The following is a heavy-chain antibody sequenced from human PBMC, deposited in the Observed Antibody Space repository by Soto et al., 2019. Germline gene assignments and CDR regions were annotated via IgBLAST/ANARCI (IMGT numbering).Heavy chain of an antibody. V-gene: IGHV3-21*01. CDR1: GFTFSSYS. CDR2: ISSSSSYI. J-gene: IGHJ6*02. Sequence: GGSLRLSCAASGFTFSSYSMNWVRQAPGKGLEWVSSISSSSSYIYYADSVKGRFTISRDNAKNSLYLQMNSLRAEDTAVYYCARDVGGKQWLVSGYYYGMDVWGQGTTVTVSS. D-gene: IGHD6-19*01. CDR3: ARDVGGKQWLVSGYYYGMDV.